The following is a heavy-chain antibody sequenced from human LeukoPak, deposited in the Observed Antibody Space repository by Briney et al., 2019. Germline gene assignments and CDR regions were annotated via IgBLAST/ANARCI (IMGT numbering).Heavy chain of an antibody. V-gene: IGHV4-34*01. D-gene: IGHD4-17*01. CDR3: AREAGEPNWFDP. Sequence: PSETLSLTCAVYGGSFSGYYWSWIRQPPGKGLEWIGEINHSGSTNYNPSLKSRVTISVDTSKNQFSLKLSSVTAADTAVYYCAREAGEPNWFDPWGQGTLVTVSS. CDR2: INHSGST. CDR1: GGSFSGYY. J-gene: IGHJ5*02.